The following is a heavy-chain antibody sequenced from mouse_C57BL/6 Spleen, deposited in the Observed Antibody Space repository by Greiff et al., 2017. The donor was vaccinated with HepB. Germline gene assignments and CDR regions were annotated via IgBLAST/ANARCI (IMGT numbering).Heavy chain of an antibody. V-gene: IGHV3-6*01. D-gene: IGHD3-2*02. CDR3: AREGQLRQVY. Sequence: DVKLQESGPGLVKPSQSLSLTCSVTGYSITSGYYWNWIRQFPGNKLEWMGYRSYDGSNNYNPSLKNRISITRDTSKNQFFLKLNSVTTEDTATYYCAREGQLRQVYWGQGTLVTVSA. CDR1: GYSITSGYY. CDR2: RSYDGSN. J-gene: IGHJ3*01.